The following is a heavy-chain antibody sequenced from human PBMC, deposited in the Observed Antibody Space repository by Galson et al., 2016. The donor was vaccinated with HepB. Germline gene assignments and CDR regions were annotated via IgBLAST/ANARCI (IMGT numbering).Heavy chain of an antibody. CDR1: GGSISSHF. V-gene: IGHV4-59*11. Sequence: LSLTCTVSGGSISSHFCSWIRQPPGKGLEWIGHIYDSGSTNYNPSLQSRVTISVDTSKNQFSLKLSSVTAADTAVYYCARVRQRVKGYSYSPLFDYWGPGTPVTVSS. J-gene: IGHJ4*02. D-gene: IGHD5-18*01. CDR3: ARVRQRVKGYSYSPLFDY. CDR2: IYDSGST.